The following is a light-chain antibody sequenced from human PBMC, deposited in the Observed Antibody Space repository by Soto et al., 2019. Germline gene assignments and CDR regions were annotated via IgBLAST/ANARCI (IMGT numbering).Light chain of an antibody. CDR3: FSFTTDWTHV. CDR1: SSDIGAYNY. CDR2: EVS. J-gene: IGLJ1*01. V-gene: IGLV2-14*01. Sequence: QSVLTQPASVSGSPGQSITISCTGSSSDIGAYNYVSWFQQYPGKAPKLIISEVSNRPSGVSNRFSGSKSGTAASLTISGLQTEDEADYFCFSFTTDWTHVFGTETSVAGL.